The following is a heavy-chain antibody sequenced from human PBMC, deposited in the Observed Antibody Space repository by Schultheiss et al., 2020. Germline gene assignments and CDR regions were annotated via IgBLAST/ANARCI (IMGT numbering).Heavy chain of an antibody. Sequence: SCAASGFTFSSYAMSWVRQAPGKGLEWVSAISGSGGSTYYADSVKGRFTISRDNSKNTLYLQMNSLRAEDTAVYYCAKARGDILTGYLYYYYGMDVWGQGTTVTVSS. CDR2: ISGSGGST. CDR1: GFTFSSYA. V-gene: IGHV3-23*01. D-gene: IGHD3-9*01. CDR3: AKARGDILTGYLYYYYGMDV. J-gene: IGHJ6*02.